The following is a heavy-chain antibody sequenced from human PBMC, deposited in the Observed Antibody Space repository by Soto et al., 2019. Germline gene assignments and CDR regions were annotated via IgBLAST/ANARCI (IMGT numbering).Heavy chain of an antibody. D-gene: IGHD3-10*01. CDR3: TRNQVKADY. V-gene: IGHV3-7*01. CDR2: IKEDGSEQ. CDR1: GFTFSSYW. J-gene: IGHJ4*02. Sequence: EVQLVESGGGLVQPGGSLRLSCAASGFTFSSYWMTWVRQAPGKGLEWVAKIKEDGSEQNYVDSVKGRFTISRDNAKSSLYLQMNSLRVDDKAMYYCTRNQVKADYWGQGTLVTVSS.